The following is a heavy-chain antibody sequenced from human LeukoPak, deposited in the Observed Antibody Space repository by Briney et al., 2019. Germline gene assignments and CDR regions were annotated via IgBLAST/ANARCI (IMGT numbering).Heavy chain of an antibody. J-gene: IGHJ4*02. CDR1: GGSISSYY. CDR2: IFYSGSA. Sequence: SETLSLTCTVSGGSISSYYWSWIRQPPGKGLEWIGYIFYSGSANYNPSLKSRVTISVDTSKNQVSLKLRSVTAADTAVYYCARTNPSFDYWGQGTLVTVSS. CDR3: ARTNPSFDY. V-gene: IGHV4-59*08.